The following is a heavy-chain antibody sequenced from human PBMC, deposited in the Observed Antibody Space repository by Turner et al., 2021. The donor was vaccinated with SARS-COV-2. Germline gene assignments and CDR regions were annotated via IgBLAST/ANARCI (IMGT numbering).Heavy chain of an antibody. CDR2: INAGNGKT. V-gene: IGHV1-3*01. CDR3: ARDVGYCSSTSCYTGSHFDY. Sequence: QVQLVQSGAEVKKPGASVQVSCNASGYTFTSYAMHWVRQAPGQRLEWMGWINAGNGKTKYSQKFQGRVTITRDTSASTAYMELSSLRSEDTAVYYCARDVGYCSSTSCYTGSHFDYWGQGTLVTVSS. J-gene: IGHJ4*02. D-gene: IGHD2-2*02. CDR1: GYTFTSYA.